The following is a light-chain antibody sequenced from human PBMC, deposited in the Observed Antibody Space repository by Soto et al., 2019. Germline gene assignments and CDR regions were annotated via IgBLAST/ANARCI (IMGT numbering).Light chain of an antibody. Sequence: DIVMTQSPDSLAVSLGERATINCKASQSVLSSSNSKNYLAWFQQKPGQPPKMLIAWASTRESGVPDRFSGSGSGTDFTLTISSLQAEDVAVYYCQQYYGVVPGFGQVTKVEIK. J-gene: IGKJ1*01. CDR3: QQYYGVVPG. V-gene: IGKV4-1*01. CDR1: QSVLSSSNSKNY. CDR2: WAS.